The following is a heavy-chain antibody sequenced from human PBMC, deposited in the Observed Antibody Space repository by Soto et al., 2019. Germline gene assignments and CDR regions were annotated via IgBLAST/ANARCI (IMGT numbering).Heavy chain of an antibody. Sequence: QVQLVQSGAEVKKPGSSVKVSCKASGGTFSSYAISWVRQAPGQGLEWMGGIIPIFGTANYAQKFQGRVTITADESTSTAYMELSSPRSEDTAVYYCARSLVTIFGVPRGNWFDPWGQGTLVTVSS. CDR1: GGTFSSYA. D-gene: IGHD3-3*01. J-gene: IGHJ5*02. V-gene: IGHV1-69*12. CDR2: IIPIFGTA. CDR3: ARSLVTIFGVPRGNWFDP.